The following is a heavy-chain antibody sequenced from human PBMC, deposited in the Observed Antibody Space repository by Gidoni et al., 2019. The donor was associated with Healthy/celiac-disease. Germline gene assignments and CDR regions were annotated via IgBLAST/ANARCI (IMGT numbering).Heavy chain of an antibody. CDR2: IYYSGST. CDR3: ARPHYGGSLIDY. CDR1: GCPISSSSYY. D-gene: IGHD4-17*01. V-gene: IGHV4-39*01. Sequence: QLQLQESGPGLVKPSETLSLTCTVSGCPISSSSYYWGWIRQPPGKGLEWIGSIYYSGSTYYNPSLKSRVTISVDTSKNQFSLKLSSVTAADTAVYYCARPHYGGSLIDYWGQGTLVTVSS. J-gene: IGHJ4*02.